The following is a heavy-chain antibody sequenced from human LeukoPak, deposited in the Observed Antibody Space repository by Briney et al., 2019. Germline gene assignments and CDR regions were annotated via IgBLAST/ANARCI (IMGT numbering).Heavy chain of an antibody. D-gene: IGHD3-22*01. Sequence: SSETLSLTCTVSGGSISSSSYYWSWIRQPPGKGLEWIGYIYYSGSTYYNPSLKSRVTISVDTSKNQFSLKLSSVTAADTAVYYCARDHLNYYDSSGLRGDAFDIWGQGTMVTVSS. J-gene: IGHJ3*02. CDR1: GGSISSSSYY. CDR3: ARDHLNYYDSSGLRGDAFDI. CDR2: IYYSGST. V-gene: IGHV4-30-4*08.